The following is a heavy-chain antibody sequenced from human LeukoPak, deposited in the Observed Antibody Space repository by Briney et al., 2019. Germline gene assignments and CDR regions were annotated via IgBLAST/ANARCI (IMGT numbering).Heavy chain of an antibody. D-gene: IGHD2-8*01. CDR3: ARGRMGHAFDI. CDR2: IYSGGST. V-gene: IGHV3-53*01. Sequence: GGSLRLSCAASGFTVSSNYMSWVRQAPGKGLEWVSVIYSGGSTYYADSVKGRFTISRDNSKNTLYLQMNSLRAEDTAVYHCARGRMGHAFDIWGQGTMVTVSS. CDR1: GFTVSSNY. J-gene: IGHJ3*02.